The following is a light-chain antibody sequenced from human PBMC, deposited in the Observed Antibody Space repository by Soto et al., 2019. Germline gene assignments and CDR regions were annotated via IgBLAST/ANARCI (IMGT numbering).Light chain of an antibody. V-gene: IGLV2-14*01. CDR3: SSHTSRNTLV. CDR2: EDS. CDR1: SSDVGGYNY. J-gene: IGLJ1*01. Sequence: QSVLTQPASVSGSPGQSITISCTGTSSDVGGYNYVSWYQQHPGKAPKLIIYEDSNRPSGVSNRFSGSKSGNTASLTISGLQAEDEAEYYCSSHTSRNTLVFGTGTKLTVL.